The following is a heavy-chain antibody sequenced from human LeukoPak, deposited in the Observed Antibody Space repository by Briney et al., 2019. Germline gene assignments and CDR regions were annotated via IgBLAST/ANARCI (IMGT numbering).Heavy chain of an antibody. V-gene: IGHV3-49*03. CDR2: IRSKAYGGTT. Sequence: SGGSLRLSCTASGFTFGDYAMSWFRQAPGKGLEWVGFIRSKAYGGTTEYAASVKGRFTISRDDSKSIAYLQMNSLKTEDTAVYYCTRVHITMIVVVRDFDYWGQGTLVTVSS. D-gene: IGHD3-22*01. J-gene: IGHJ4*02. CDR1: GFTFGDYA. CDR3: TRVHITMIVVVRDFDY.